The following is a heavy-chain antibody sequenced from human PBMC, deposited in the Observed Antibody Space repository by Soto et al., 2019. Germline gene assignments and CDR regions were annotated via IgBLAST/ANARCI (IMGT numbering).Heavy chain of an antibody. CDR2: IYYSGST. J-gene: IGHJ6*02. V-gene: IGHV4-30-4*01. CDR3: ARDHYVYDILTGYGYYYGMDV. CDR1: GGSISSGDYY. D-gene: IGHD3-9*01. Sequence: LSLTCTVSGGSISSGDYYWSWIRQPPGKGLEWIGYIYYSGSTYYNPSLKSRVTISVDTSKNQFSLKLSSVTAADTAVYYCARDHYVYDILTGYGYYYGMDVWGQGTTVTVSS.